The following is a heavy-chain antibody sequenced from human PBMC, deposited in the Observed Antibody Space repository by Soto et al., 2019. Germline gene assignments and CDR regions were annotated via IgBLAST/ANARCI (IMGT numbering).Heavy chain of an antibody. J-gene: IGHJ4*02. D-gene: IGHD4-17*01. CDR3: ARGGDYDGTFDY. Sequence: TLSLTCTVSGGSISSGGYCWSWIRRHPGKGLEWIGYIYYSGSTYYNPSLKSRVTISVDTSKNQFSLKLSSVTAADTAVYYCARGGDYDGTFDYWGQGTLVTVSS. CDR1: GGSISSGGYC. V-gene: IGHV4-31*03. CDR2: IYYSGST.